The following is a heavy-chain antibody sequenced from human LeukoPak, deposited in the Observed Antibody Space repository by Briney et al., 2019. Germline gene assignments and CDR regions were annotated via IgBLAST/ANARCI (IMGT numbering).Heavy chain of an antibody. V-gene: IGHV4-34*01. J-gene: IGHJ4*02. CDR2: INHSGST. CDR3: ARGPVAGQFDY. Sequence: PSETLSLTCAVYGGSFSGYYWSWIRQPPGKGLEWIGEINHSGSTNYNPSLKSRVTISVDTSKNQFSLKLSSVTAADTAVYYCARGPVAGQFDYWGQGTLVTVSS. D-gene: IGHD6-19*01. CDR1: GGSFSGYY.